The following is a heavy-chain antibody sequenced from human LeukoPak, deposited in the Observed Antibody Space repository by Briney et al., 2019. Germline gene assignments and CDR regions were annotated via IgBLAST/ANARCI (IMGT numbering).Heavy chain of an antibody. CDR3: ARGLYYGSGSYSWVY. CDR1: GFTFDDYA. J-gene: IGHJ4*02. V-gene: IGHV3-9*01. D-gene: IGHD3-10*01. CDR2: ISWNSGSI. Sequence: PGRSLRLSCAASGFTFDDYAMHWVRQGPGKGLEWVSGISWNSGSIGYADSVKGRCTISRDNAKNSLYLQMNSLRAEDTAVYYCARGLYYGSGSYSWVYWGQGTLVTVSS.